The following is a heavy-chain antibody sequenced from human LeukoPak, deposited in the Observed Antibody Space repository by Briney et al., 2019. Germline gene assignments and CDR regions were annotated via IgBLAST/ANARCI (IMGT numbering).Heavy chain of an antibody. CDR1: GYTFTSYG. J-gene: IGHJ4*02. Sequence: ASVKVSCKASGYTFTSYGISWVRQAPGQGLEWMGWISAYNGNTNYAQKLQGRVTMTTDTSTSTAYMELRSLRSDDTAVYYCARDIAQYYYGSGSYDWGQGTLVTVSS. CDR3: ARDIAQYYYGSGSYD. V-gene: IGHV1-18*01. D-gene: IGHD3-10*01. CDR2: ISAYNGNT.